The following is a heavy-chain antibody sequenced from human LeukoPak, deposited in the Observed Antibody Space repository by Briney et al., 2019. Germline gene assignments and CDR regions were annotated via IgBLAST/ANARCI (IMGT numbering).Heavy chain of an antibody. CDR2: IYHSGST. J-gene: IGHJ5*02. D-gene: IGHD1-20*01. CDR3: ARAGLTGRYNWFDP. Sequence: SETLSLTCAVSGGSISSGYYSWSWIRQPPGKGLEWIGYIYHSGSTYYNSSLKSRVTISVDTSKNQFSLKLSSLTAADTAVYYCARAGLTGRYNWFDPWGQGTLVTVSS. V-gene: IGHV4-30-2*01. CDR1: GGSISSGYYS.